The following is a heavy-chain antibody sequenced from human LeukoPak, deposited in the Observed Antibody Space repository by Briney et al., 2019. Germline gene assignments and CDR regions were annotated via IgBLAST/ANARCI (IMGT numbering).Heavy chain of an antibody. J-gene: IGHJ4*02. Sequence: GGSLRLSCAASGFTFSSYSMNWVRQAPGKGLEWVSSISSGSSYIYYADSVKGRFTISRDNAKNSLYLQMNSLRAEDTAVYYCARSGNYYDSSGYPDYWGQGTLVTVSS. CDR3: ARSGNYYDSSGYPDY. D-gene: IGHD3-22*01. V-gene: IGHV3-21*01. CDR2: ISSGSSYI. CDR1: GFTFSSYS.